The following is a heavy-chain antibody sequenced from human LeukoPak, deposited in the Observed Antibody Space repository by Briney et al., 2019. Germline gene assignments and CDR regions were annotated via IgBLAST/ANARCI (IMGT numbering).Heavy chain of an antibody. CDR2: IIPIFGTA. CDR3: ARDPTLYSGSYFDNWFDP. J-gene: IGHJ5*02. D-gene: IGHD1-26*01. Sequence: SSVKVSCKASGGTFSSYAISWVRQAPGQGLEWMGGIIPIFGTANYAQKFQGRVTITADESTSTAYMELSSLRSEDTAAYYCARDPTLYSGSYFDNWFDPWGQGTLVTVSS. V-gene: IGHV1-69*01. CDR1: GGTFSSYA.